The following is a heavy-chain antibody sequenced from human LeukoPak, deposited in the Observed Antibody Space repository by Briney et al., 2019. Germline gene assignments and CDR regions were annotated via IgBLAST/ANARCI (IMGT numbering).Heavy chain of an antibody. D-gene: IGHD3-22*01. CDR1: GYTFTGYY. CDR3: ARATDSSGYFLDY. J-gene: IGHJ4*02. CDR2: INPNSGGT. Sequence: ASVKVSCKASGYTFTGYYMHWVRQAPGQGLEWMGWINPNSGGTNYAQKFQGRVTMTRDTSISTAYMGLSRLRSDDTAVYYCARATDSSGYFLDYWGQGTLVTVSS. V-gene: IGHV1-2*02.